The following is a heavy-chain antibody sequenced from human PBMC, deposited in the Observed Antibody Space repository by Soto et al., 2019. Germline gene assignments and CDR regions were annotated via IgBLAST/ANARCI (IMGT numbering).Heavy chain of an antibody. CDR3: ARDLVGATIYYYYGMDV. D-gene: IGHD1-26*01. CDR1: GFTFSSYS. J-gene: IGHJ6*02. V-gene: IGHV3-21*01. Sequence: GGSLRLSCAASGFTFSSYSMNWVRQAPGKGLEWVSSISSSSSYIYYADSVKGRFTISRDNAKNSLYLQMNSLRAEDTAVYYCARDLVGATIYYYYGMDVWGQGTTVTV. CDR2: ISSSSSYI.